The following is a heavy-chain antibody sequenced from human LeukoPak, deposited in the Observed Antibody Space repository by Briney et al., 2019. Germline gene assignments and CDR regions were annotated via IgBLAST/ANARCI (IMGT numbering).Heavy chain of an antibody. Sequence: QPGGSLRLSCAASGFTFSSYAMSWVRQAPGKGLEWVSAISGSGGSTYYADSVKGRFTISRDNSKNTLYLQMNSLRAEDTAVYYWAKTGLIAAAGTWWFDPWGQGTLVTVSS. CDR3: AKTGLIAAAGTWWFDP. J-gene: IGHJ5*02. CDR2: ISGSGGST. V-gene: IGHV3-23*01. CDR1: GFTFSSYA. D-gene: IGHD6-13*01.